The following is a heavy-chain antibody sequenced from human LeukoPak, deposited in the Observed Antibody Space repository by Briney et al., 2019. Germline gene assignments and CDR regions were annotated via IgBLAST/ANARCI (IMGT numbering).Heavy chain of an antibody. V-gene: IGHV1-18*01. D-gene: IGHD2-15*01. CDR3: ARDLCGGSCYSSYYYYYGMDV. CDR2: ISAYNGNT. CDR1: GYTFTSYG. Sequence: ASVKVSCKASGYTFTSYGISWVRQAPGQGLEWMGWISAYNGNTNYAQKLQGRVTMTTDTSTSTAYMELRSLRSDDTAVYYCARDLCGGSCYSSYYYYYGMDVWGQGTMVTVSS. J-gene: IGHJ6*02.